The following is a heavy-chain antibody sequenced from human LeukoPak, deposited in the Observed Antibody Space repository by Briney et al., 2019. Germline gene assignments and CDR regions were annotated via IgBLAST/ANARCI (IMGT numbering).Heavy chain of an antibody. CDR3: ARHIVVVPAAIRILGWFDP. CDR2: IYYSGST. V-gene: IGHV4-31*03. CDR1: GGSISSGGYY. J-gene: IGHJ5*02. D-gene: IGHD2-2*02. Sequence: PSETLSLTCTVSGGSISSGGYYWSWIHQHPGKGLEWIGYIYYSGSTYYNPSLKSRVTISVDTSKNQFSLKLSSVTAADTAVYYCARHIVVVPAAIRILGWFDPWGQGTLVTVSS.